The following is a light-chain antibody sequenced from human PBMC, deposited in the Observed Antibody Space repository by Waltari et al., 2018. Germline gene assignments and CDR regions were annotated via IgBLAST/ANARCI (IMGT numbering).Light chain of an antibody. Sequence: QSALTLTASVSGSPGQSITISCTGTTSDVGSYNLVSWYQQHPGKVPKFMIYEGSKRPSGVSNRFSGTKSGNTATLTISGLQAEDEADYYCCSYAGSNSWVFGGGTKLTVV. CDR1: TSDVGSYNL. J-gene: IGLJ3*02. CDR3: CSYAGSNSWV. V-gene: IGLV2-23*01. CDR2: EGS.